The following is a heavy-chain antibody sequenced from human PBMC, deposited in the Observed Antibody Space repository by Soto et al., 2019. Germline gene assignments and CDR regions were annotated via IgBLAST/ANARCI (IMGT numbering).Heavy chain of an antibody. CDR2: INAGNGNT. Sequence: GASVKVSCKASGYTFTSYAMHWVRQAPGQRLEWMGWINAGNGNTKYSQKFQGRVTITRDTSASTAYMELSSLRSEDTAVYYCARDRGYCSSTSCYTPWFDPWRQGALVTVAS. D-gene: IGHD2-2*02. CDR3: ARDRGYCSSTSCYTPWFDP. J-gene: IGHJ5*02. V-gene: IGHV1-3*01. CDR1: GYTFTSYA.